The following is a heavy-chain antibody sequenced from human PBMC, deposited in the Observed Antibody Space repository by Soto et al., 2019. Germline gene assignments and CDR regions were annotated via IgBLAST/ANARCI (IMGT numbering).Heavy chain of an antibody. J-gene: IGHJ6*02. CDR1: GFTFSSYG. V-gene: IGHV3-33*01. Sequence: PWGSLRLSCAASGFTFSSYGMHWVRQAPGKGLEWVAVIWYDGSNKYYADSVRGRLTISRDNSKNTLYLQMNSLRAEDTAVYYCARDAGLSLAAAFYYGMDVWGQGTTVTVSS. CDR3: ARDAGLSLAAAFYYGMDV. CDR2: IWYDGSNK.